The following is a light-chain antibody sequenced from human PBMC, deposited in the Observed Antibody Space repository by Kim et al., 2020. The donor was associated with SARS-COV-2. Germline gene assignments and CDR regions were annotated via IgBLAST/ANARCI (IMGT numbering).Light chain of an antibody. J-gene: IGLJ7*01. CDR2: GNY. V-gene: IGLV1-40*01. CDR3: QSFDSSTSGYVV. Sequence: VTISGTGSSSNSGAGYDVKWYQQHPGTAPKLLIYGNYNRPSGVPDRFSGSKSGTSASLAITGLQAEDEADYYCQSFDSSTSGYVVFGGGTQLTVL. CDR1: SSNSGAGYD.